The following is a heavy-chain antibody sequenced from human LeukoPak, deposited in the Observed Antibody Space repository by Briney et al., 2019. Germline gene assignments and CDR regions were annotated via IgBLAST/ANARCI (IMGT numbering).Heavy chain of an antibody. CDR1: GYTLTELS. D-gene: IGHD2-2*01. J-gene: IGHJ6*03. CDR2: FDPEDGET. CDR3: ATRVAPAAPQKYYYYYMDV. V-gene: IGHV1-24*01. Sequence: ASVKVSCKVSGYTLTELSMHWVRRAPGKGLEWMGGFDPEDGETIYAQKFQGRVTMTEDTSTDTAYMELSSLRSEDTAVYYCATRVAPAAPQKYYYYYMDVWGKGTTVTVSS.